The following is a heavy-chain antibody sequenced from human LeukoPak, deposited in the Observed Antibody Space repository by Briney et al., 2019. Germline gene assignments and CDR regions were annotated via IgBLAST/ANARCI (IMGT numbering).Heavy chain of an antibody. CDR2: ISYDGSNK. V-gene: IGHV3-30*18. CDR1: GFTFSSYG. CDR3: AKDRYFSSTSCYARFLGY. J-gene: IGHJ4*02. Sequence: GGALRLSCAASGFTFSSYGMHWVRQAPGEGLEWVAVISYDGSNKYYADSVKGRFTISRDNSKNTLYLQMNSLRAEDTAVYYCAKDRYFSSTSCYARFLGYWGQGTLVTVSS. D-gene: IGHD2-2*01.